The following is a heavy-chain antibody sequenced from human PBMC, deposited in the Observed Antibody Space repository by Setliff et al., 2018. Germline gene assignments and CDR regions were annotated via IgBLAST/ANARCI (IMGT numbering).Heavy chain of an antibody. Sequence: GASVKVSCKSSGYTFTGYYMHWVRQAPGQGLEWMGWINPNSGGTNYAQKFQGWVTMTRDTSISTAYMELSRLRSDDTAVYYCARRRYYYDSSGYRWGGFYFDYGGQGTLVTVS. D-gene: IGHD3-22*01. CDR3: ARRRYYYDSSGYRWGGFYFDY. V-gene: IGHV1-2*04. J-gene: IGHJ4*02. CDR2: INPNSGGT. CDR1: GYTFTGYY.